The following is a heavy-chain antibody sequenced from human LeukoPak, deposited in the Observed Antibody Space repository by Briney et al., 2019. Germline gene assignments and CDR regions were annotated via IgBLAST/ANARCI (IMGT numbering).Heavy chain of an antibody. CDR2: IYPADSDT. CDR1: GNRFTNYW. D-gene: IGHD1-26*01. V-gene: IGHV5-51*01. J-gene: IGHJ2*01. Sequence: GESLKISCKGSGNRFTNYWIGWVRQMPGKGLEWMGIIYPADSDTRYSPSFQGQVTISADKSITTAYLQWSSLKASDTAMYYCARGTLPLGYFDLWGRGTLVTVSS. CDR3: ARGTLPLGYFDL.